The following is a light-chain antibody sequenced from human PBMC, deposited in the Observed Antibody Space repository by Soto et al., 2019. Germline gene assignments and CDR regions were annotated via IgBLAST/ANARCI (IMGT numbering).Light chain of an antibody. CDR1: QSVSSN. CDR3: QQSNNWATT. J-gene: IGKJ1*01. V-gene: IGKV3D-15*01. CDR2: GAS. Sequence: EIVMTQSPATLSVSPGERATLSCRASQSVSSNLAWYQQKPGQAPRLLIYGASTRATGIPARFSGSGSGTEFTLNIRRLQSEDFAVYYLQQSNNWATTFVQGTKVDXK.